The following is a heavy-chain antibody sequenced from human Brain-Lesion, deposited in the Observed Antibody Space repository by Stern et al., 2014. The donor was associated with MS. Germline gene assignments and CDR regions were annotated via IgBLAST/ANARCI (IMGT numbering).Heavy chain of an antibody. V-gene: IGHV1-2*02. CDR1: GYIFTGNY. CDR2: IKPNTGGT. Sequence: QMQLVQSGAEVKKPGASVKVSCKTSGYIFTGNYIHWVRQAPGQGLEWMAWIKPNTGGTKYAQKFQGRVTMSRDTSISTAYVELSSLTSDDTAVYYCARDQRGITIFGVVTDYYYLGMDVWGQGTTVTVSS. CDR3: ARDQRGITIFGVVTDYYYLGMDV. D-gene: IGHD3-3*01. J-gene: IGHJ6*02.